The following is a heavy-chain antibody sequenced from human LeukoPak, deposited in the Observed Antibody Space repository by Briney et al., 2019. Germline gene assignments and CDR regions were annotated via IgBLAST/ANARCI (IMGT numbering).Heavy chain of an antibody. V-gene: IGHV3-64D*09. Sequence: GGSLRLSCSASGFTFSNHAMYWVRHAPGKGLEYVSAISSNWGSTYYADSVNGKFTISRDNSKNTLHLQMSSLRAEDTAVYYGAKFSHSSTTRDGMDVWGQGTTVTVSS. CDR3: AKFSHSSTTRDGMDV. J-gene: IGHJ6*02. CDR1: GFTFSNHA. CDR2: ISSNWGST. D-gene: IGHD2-2*01.